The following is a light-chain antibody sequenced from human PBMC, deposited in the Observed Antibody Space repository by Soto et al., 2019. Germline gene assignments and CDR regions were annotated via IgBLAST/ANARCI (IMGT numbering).Light chain of an antibody. CDR2: LGS. CDR1: QSLLHSNGYNY. J-gene: IGKJ3*01. V-gene: IGKV2-28*01. Sequence: DIVMTQSPLSLPVTPGEPASISCRSSQSLLHSNGYNYLDWYLQKPGQSPQLLIYLGSNRASGVPDRFSGGGSGTDFTLKISRVEAEDVGVYYCMQALQTPVFGPGTKVDIK. CDR3: MQALQTPV.